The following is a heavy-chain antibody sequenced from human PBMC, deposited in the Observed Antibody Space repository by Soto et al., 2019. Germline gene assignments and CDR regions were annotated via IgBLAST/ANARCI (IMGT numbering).Heavy chain of an antibody. CDR3: AKDRLLRTYYFDS. V-gene: IGHV3-30*18. CDR2: VSYLGSEK. J-gene: IGHJ4*02. D-gene: IGHD2-15*01. CDR1: GFTFKNYG. Sequence: QVQLVESGGGVVQPGNSLRLSCAASGFTFKNYGIQWVRQSPGKGLEWVALVSYLGSEKYYIDSVKGRFSVSRDNSKNTVYLQMNSLRPEDTAVYYCAKDRLLRTYYFDSWGQGTRVTVSS.